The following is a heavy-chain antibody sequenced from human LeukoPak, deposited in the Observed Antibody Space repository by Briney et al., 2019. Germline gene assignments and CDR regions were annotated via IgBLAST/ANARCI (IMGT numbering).Heavy chain of an antibody. CDR2: INDGGITT. D-gene: IGHD1-7*01. J-gene: IGHJ4*02. V-gene: IGHV3-74*01. CDR3: ARNWNYKFDY. CDR1: GFTFSNYW. Sequence: PGGSLRLSCAASGFTFSNYWMHWVRQAPGKGLVWVSRINDGGITTTYADSVKGRFTIFRDNAKNTLYLQMNSLRAEDTAVYYCARNWNYKFDYWGQGTLVTVS.